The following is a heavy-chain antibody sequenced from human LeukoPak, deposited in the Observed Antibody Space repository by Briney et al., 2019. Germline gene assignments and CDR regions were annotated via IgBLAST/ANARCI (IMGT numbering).Heavy chain of an antibody. CDR3: ARRGGVRGVTYYYYYMDV. Sequence: PSETLSLTCAVYGGSFSGYYWSWIRQPPGKGLEWIGEINHSGSTNYNPSLKSRVTISVDTSKNQFSLKLSSVTAADTAVYYCARRGGVRGVTYYYYYMDVWGKGTTVTISS. CDR2: INHSGST. V-gene: IGHV4-34*01. J-gene: IGHJ6*03. CDR1: GGSFSGYY. D-gene: IGHD3-10*01.